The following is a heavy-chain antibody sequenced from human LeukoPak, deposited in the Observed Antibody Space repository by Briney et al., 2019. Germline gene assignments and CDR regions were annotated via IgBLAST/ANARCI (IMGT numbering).Heavy chain of an antibody. Sequence: PGGSLRLSCAASGFTFSSYAMSWVRQAPGKGLEWVSAISGSGGSTYYADSVKGRFTISRDNSKNTLYLQMNSLRAEDTAVYYCAKDLGWRYYDFWSGYYDYWGQGTLVTVSS. V-gene: IGHV3-23*01. J-gene: IGHJ4*02. CDR1: GFTFSSYA. CDR3: AKDLGWRYYDFWSGYYDY. CDR2: ISGSGGST. D-gene: IGHD3-3*01.